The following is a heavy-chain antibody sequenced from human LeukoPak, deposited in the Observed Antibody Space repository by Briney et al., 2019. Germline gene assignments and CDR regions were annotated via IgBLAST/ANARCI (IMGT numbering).Heavy chain of an antibody. CDR2: ITSYRRDT. CDR1: GFTFSNYA. D-gene: IGHD3-22*01. Sequence: GGSLRLSCEASGFTFSNYAMNWVRQTPGKGLEWVSSITSYRRDTYYADSVKGRFTISRDNSKNTLFLQMNSLRAEDTAVYYCAKISGYYPSDYWGQGTLVTVSS. V-gene: IGHV3-23*01. J-gene: IGHJ4*02. CDR3: AKISGYYPSDY.